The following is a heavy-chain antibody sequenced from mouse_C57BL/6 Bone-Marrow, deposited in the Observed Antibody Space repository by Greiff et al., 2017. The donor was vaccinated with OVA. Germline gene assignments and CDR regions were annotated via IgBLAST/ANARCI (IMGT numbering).Heavy chain of an antibody. D-gene: IGHD1-1*01. J-gene: IGHJ1*03. CDR3: ARRYYGSSDWYFDV. V-gene: IGHV1-55*01. CDR2: IYPDSGST. CDR1: GYTFTSYW. Sequence: QVHVKQPGAELVKPGASVRMSCKASGYTFTSYWITWVKQRPGQGLEWIGDIYPDSGSTNYNEKFKSKATLTVDTSSSTAYMQLSSLTSEDSAVYYCARRYYGSSDWYFDVWGTGTTVTVTA.